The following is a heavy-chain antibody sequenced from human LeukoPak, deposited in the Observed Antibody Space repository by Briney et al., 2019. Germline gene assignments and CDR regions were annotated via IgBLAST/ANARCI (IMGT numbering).Heavy chain of an antibody. CDR1: GFTFRSHA. CDR3: AKERDYGPADY. V-gene: IGHV3-23*01. D-gene: IGHD4/OR15-4a*01. Sequence: GGSLRLSCVGSGFTFRSHAMSWVRQAPEKGLEFVSGIYENGGTTYYADSVKGRFTVSRDNSKNTLFLQMNSLRAEDTAIYYCAKERDYGPADYWGQGTLVTVSS. J-gene: IGHJ4*02. CDR2: IYENGGTT.